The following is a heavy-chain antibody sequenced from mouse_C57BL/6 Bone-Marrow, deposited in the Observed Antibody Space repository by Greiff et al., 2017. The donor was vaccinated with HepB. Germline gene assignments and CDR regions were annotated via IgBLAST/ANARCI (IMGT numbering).Heavy chain of an antibody. CDR1: EYEFPSHD. J-gene: IGHJ4*01. CDR2: ITSDGGST. Sequence: EVTLVESGGGFVQPGESLTLSCASNEYEFPSHDMSWVRKTPETTLELVAAITSDGGSTYYPATMERRFIISRDNTKKTLYLQMSSLMSEDTAMYYCRVGDAMDYWGQGTSVTVSS. D-gene: IGHD1-1*02. V-gene: IGHV5-2*03. CDR3: RVGDAMDY.